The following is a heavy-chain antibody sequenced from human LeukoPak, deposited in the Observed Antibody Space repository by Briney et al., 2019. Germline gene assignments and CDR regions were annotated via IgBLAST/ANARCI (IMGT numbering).Heavy chain of an antibody. D-gene: IGHD2-2*01. CDR3: ARGLRVVPAAAFDY. J-gene: IGHJ4*02. V-gene: IGHV4-34*01. CDR2: INHSGST. CDR1: GGSISSYY. Sequence: SETLSLTCTVSGGSISSYYWSWIRQPPGKGLEWIGEINHSGSTNYNPSLKSRVTISVDTSKNQFSPKLSSVTAADTAVYYCARGLRVVPAAAFDYWGQGTLVTVSS.